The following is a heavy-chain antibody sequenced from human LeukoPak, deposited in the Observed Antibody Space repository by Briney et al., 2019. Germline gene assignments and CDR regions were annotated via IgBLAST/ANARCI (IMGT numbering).Heavy chain of an antibody. CDR2: INPNSGGT. Sequence: ASVKVSCKASGYTFTGYYMHWVRQAPGQGLEWMGWINPNSGGTNYAQKFQGRVTMTRDTSISTAYMELRSLRSDDTAVYYCARGESSYCSGGCYFASWGQGTLVTISS. D-gene: IGHD2-21*02. CDR3: ARGESSYCSGGCYFAS. CDR1: GYTFTGYY. J-gene: IGHJ5*01. V-gene: IGHV1-2*02.